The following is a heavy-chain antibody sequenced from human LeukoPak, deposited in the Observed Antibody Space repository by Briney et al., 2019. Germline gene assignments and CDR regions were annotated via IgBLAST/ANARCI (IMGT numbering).Heavy chain of an antibody. CDR2: MKQDGSEK. CDR3: ARAARVPAAIRLDYFDY. V-gene: IGHV3-7*01. D-gene: IGHD2-2*02. CDR1: GFTFSSYW. Sequence: GGSLRLSCAASGFTFSSYWMSWVRQAPGKGLEWVANMKQDGSEKYYVDSVKGRFTISRDNAKNSLYLQMNSLRAEDTAVYYCARAARVPAAIRLDYFDYWGQGTLVTVSS. J-gene: IGHJ4*02.